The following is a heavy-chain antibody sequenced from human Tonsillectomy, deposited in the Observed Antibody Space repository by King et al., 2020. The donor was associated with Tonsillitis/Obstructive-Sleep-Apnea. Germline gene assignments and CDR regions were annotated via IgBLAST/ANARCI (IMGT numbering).Heavy chain of an antibody. CDR3: ARIRAGFGDYARIDY. CDR1: GFSLTTSGMC. Sequence: VTLKESGPALVKPTQTLTLTCTFSGFSLTTSGMCVSWIRQPPGKALEWLARIDWDDDKYYSASLKTRLTISKDTSKNQVVLTMTNMDPVDTATFYCARIRAGFGDYARIDYWGQGTLGTVSS. D-gene: IGHD4-17*01. V-gene: IGHV2-70*11. J-gene: IGHJ4*02. CDR2: IDWDDDK.